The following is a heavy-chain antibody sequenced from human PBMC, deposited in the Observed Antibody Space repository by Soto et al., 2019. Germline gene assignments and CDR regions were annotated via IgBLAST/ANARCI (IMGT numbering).Heavy chain of an antibody. Sequence: GASVKVSCKASGGTFSSYAISWVRQAPGQGLEWMGGIIPIFGTANYAQKFQGRVTITADESTSTAYMELSSLRSEDTAVYYCARDGCTNGVCYGVRGMDVWGQGTTVTVSS. CDR3: ARDGCTNGVCYGVRGMDV. V-gene: IGHV1-69*13. J-gene: IGHJ6*02. CDR2: IIPIFGTA. CDR1: GGTFSSYA. D-gene: IGHD2-8*01.